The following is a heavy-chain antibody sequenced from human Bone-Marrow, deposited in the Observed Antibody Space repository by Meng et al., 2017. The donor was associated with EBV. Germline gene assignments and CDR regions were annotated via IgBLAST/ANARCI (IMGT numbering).Heavy chain of an antibody. J-gene: IGHJ4*02. V-gene: IGHV3-11*01. CDR2: ISSSGSPI. CDR1: GFTFSDYY. D-gene: IGHD5-18*01. Sequence: QVQLVESGGGLVKPGGSXRLSCAASGFTFSDYYMSWIRQAPGKGLEWVSYISSSGSPIYYADSVQGRFTISRDHAKNSLYLQMNSLRAEDTAVYYCARDPYSYGLYYFDYWGQGTLVTVSS. CDR3: ARDPYSYGLYYFDY.